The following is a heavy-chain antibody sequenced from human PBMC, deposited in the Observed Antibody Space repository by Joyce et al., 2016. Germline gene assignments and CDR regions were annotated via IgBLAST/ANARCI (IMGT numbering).Heavy chain of an antibody. D-gene: IGHD2-8*01. CDR2: IKEDGSSK. CDR3: ASFFNG. J-gene: IGHJ4*02. CDR1: GFTCSRSW. V-gene: IGHV3-7*01. Sequence: EVQLVESGGGSAQPGGSLRLSCAASGFTCSRSWMSWVRQAPGKGLEWVASIKEDGSSKYDVDSVKGRFTSSKDNAENSLYLQMSSLRAEDTAVYYCASFFNGWGQGTLVTVSS.